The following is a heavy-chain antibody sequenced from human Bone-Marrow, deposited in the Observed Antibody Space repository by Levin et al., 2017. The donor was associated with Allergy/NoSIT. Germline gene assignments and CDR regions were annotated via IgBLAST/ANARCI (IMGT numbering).Heavy chain of an antibody. D-gene: IGHD6-25*01. CDR2: IDPNSGGT. Sequence: GESLKISCQASGYILTTYYIHWVRQAPGQGLEWMGRIDPNSGGTNLAQKFQGRVTMTRDTSIGTAYMELSSLRSDDTAVYFCAGGSGERSPYPMDVWGPGSTVTVSS. V-gene: IGHV1-2*06. CDR3: AGGSGERSPYPMDV. J-gene: IGHJ6*02. CDR1: GYILTTYY.